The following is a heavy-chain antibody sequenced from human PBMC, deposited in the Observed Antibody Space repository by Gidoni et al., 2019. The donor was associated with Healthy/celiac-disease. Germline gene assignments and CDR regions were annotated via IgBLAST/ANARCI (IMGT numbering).Heavy chain of an antibody. CDR2: IYSGGST. V-gene: IGHV3-53*01. CDR3: ALLNVDTAMVGEYYFDY. Sequence: EVQLVESGGGLIQPGGSLRLSCAASGFNVSSNYMSWVRQAPGKGLEWVSVIYSGGSTYYADSVKGRFTISRDNSKNTLYLQMNSLRAEDTAVYYCALLNVDTAMVGEYYFDYWGQGTLVTVSS. D-gene: IGHD5-18*01. J-gene: IGHJ4*02. CDR1: GFNVSSNY.